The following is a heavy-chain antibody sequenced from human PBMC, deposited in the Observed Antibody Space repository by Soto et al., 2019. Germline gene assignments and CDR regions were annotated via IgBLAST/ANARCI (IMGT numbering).Heavy chain of an antibody. CDR3: ARGYYFGSGSSPDY. CDR1: GYTFTSYD. Sequence: QVQLVQSGAEVKKPGASVKVSCKASGYTFTSYDINWVRQATGQGLKWMGWMNPNSGNTGYAQKFEGRVTMTRNTSISPAYMGRSSLGSEDTAVYYCARGYYFGSGSSPDYWGQGTLVIVSS. D-gene: IGHD3-10*01. V-gene: IGHV1-8*01. J-gene: IGHJ4*02. CDR2: MNPNSGNT.